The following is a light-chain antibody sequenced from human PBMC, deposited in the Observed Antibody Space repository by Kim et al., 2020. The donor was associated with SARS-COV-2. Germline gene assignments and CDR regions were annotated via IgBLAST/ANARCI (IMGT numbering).Light chain of an antibody. CDR1: LGSMASNF. Sequence: TLTSPRDLGSMASNFGKWYQRRPGSAPTTIVYEDNQRPSGVPDRFSGSIDSSSNSASLTIYGLRTEDEADYYCQSYDTNNHWVFGGGTQLTVL. V-gene: IGLV6-57*03. CDR2: EDN. J-gene: IGLJ3*02. CDR3: QSYDTNNHWV.